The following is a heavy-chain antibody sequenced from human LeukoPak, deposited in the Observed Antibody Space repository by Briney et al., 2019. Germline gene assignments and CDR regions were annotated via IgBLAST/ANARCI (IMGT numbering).Heavy chain of an antibody. CDR1: GYTFTGYY. CDR3: ARDYCDSSAYYLIDAFDI. V-gene: IGHV1-2*02. D-gene: IGHD3-22*01. Sequence: ASVRVSCKASGYTFTGYYMHWVRQAPGQGLEWMGWINPNSGGTNYAQKFQGRVTVTRDTSISTAYMELSRLRSDDTAVYYCARDYCDSSAYYLIDAFDIWGQGTIVTVSS. J-gene: IGHJ3*02. CDR2: INPNSGGT.